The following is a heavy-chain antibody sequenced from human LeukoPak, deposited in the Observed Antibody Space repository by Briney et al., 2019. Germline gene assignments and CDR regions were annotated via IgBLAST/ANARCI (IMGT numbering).Heavy chain of an antibody. Sequence: GGSLKLSCAASGFTFSGSAMHWVRQASGKGLEWVGRIRSKANSYATAYAASVKGRFTISRDDSKNTAYLQMNSLKTEDTAVYYCTRQVVSGCTGGVCPFDYWGQGTLVTVSS. D-gene: IGHD2-8*02. CDR3: TRQVVSGCTGGVCPFDY. CDR1: GFTFSGSA. V-gene: IGHV3-73*01. CDR2: IRSKANSYAT. J-gene: IGHJ4*02.